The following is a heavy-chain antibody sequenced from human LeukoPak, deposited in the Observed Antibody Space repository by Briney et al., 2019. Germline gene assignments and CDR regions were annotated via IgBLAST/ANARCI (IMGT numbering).Heavy chain of an antibody. CDR1: GFTFSSYW. Sequence: GGSLRLSCAASGFTFSSYWMSWVRQAPGKGLEWVANIKQDGSEKYYVDSVKGRFTISRDNAKNSLYLQMNSLRAEDTAVYYCARVRSSYAGWFTNAFDIWGQGTMVTVSS. V-gene: IGHV3-7*01. D-gene: IGHD2-2*01. CDR2: IKQDGSEK. CDR3: ARVRSSYAGWFTNAFDI. J-gene: IGHJ3*02.